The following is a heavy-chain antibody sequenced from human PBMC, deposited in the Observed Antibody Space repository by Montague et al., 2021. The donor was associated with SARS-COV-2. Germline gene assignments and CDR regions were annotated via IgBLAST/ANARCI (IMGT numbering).Heavy chain of an antibody. J-gene: IGHJ4*02. CDR2: ISSSGSTI. D-gene: IGHD3-3*01. Sequence: SLRLSCAASGFTFSSYEMNWVRQAPGKGLEWVSYISSSGSTIYYADSVEGRFTISRDNAKNSLYLQMNSLRAEDTAVYYCARESGNDFWSGYYTGDFDYWGQGTLVTVSS. V-gene: IGHV3-48*03. CDR3: ARESGNDFWSGYYTGDFDY. CDR1: GFTFSSYE.